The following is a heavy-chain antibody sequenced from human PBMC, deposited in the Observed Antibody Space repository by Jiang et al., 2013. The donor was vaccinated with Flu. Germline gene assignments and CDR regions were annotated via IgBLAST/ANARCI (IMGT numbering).Heavy chain of an antibody. J-gene: IGHJ2*01. Sequence: QLVESGGGVVQPGRSLRLSCAASGFSFSSYGMHWVRQAPGKGLEWVAVIWYDGSKQYYADSVKGRFTTSRDDSKNTLYVQMNSLRVEDTAVYYCARDNRNDWYYDLWGRGTLVTVSS. CDR3: ARDNRNDWYYDL. V-gene: IGHV3-33*01. CDR2: IWYDGSKQ. CDR1: GFSFSSYG. D-gene: IGHD1-14*01.